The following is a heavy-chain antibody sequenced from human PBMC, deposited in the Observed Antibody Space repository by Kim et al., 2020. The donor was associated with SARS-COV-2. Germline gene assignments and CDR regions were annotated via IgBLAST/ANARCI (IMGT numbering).Heavy chain of an antibody. CDR3: ARDPPRRYLEWGGGFFDY. J-gene: IGHJ4*02. CDR2: INTKTGNP. V-gene: IGHV7-4-1*02. Sequence: ASVKVSCKASGYSFSSNGINWVRQAPGQGLEWLGWINTKTGNPTYAQAFTGRFVFSLDTSVSTAFLEISSLKAEDTALYYCARDPPRRYLEWGGGFFDYWGQGTLVTVSS. CDR1: GYSFSSNG. D-gene: IGHD3-3*01.